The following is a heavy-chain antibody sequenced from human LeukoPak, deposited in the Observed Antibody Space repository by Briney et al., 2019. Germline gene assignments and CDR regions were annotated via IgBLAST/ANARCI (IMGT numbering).Heavy chain of an antibody. CDR3: ARLRGEDYDFWSGYYNWFDP. J-gene: IGHJ5*02. CDR2: IYSGGST. D-gene: IGHD3-3*01. V-gene: IGHV3-53*01. CDR1: GFTVSSNY. Sequence: PGGSLRLSCAASGFTVSSNYMSWVRQAPGKGLEWVSLIYSGGSTYYADSVKGRFTISRDNSKNTLYLQMNSLRAEDTAVYYCARLRGEDYDFWSGYYNWFDPWGQGTLVTVSS.